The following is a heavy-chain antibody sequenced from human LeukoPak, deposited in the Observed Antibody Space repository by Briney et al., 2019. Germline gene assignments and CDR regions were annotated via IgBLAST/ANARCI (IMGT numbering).Heavy chain of an antibody. CDR3: ARGASSYYYDSSGYYQRATFAFDI. Sequence: PGRSLRLSCAASGFTFSSYSMNWVRQAPGKGLEWVSSISSSSSYIYYADSVKGRFTISRDNAKNSLYLQMNSLRAEDTAVYYCARGASSYYYDSSGYYQRATFAFDIWGQGTMVTVSS. CDR1: GFTFSSYS. D-gene: IGHD3-22*01. V-gene: IGHV3-21*01. J-gene: IGHJ3*02. CDR2: ISSSSSYI.